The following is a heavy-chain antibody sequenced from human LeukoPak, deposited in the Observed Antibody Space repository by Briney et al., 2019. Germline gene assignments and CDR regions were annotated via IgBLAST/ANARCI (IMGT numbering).Heavy chain of an antibody. Sequence: GGSLRLSCAASGITFSSYSMNWVRQAPGKGLEWISYLSSDNYTIYYADSVKGRFIISRDNAKHSLYLQMNSLRAEDTAVYYCARVATDGGGFDPWGQGTLVTVSS. V-gene: IGHV3-48*01. D-gene: IGHD3-16*01. CDR1: GITFSSYS. CDR3: ARVATDGGGFDP. J-gene: IGHJ5*02. CDR2: LSSDNYTI.